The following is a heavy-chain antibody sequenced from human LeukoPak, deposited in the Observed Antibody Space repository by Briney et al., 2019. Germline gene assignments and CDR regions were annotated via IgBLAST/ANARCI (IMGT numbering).Heavy chain of an antibody. CDR2: ISGSGGST. CDR1: GFTFSSYA. D-gene: IGHD3-10*01. CDR3: AKDLITYGSGSYPEDAFDI. V-gene: IGHV3-23*01. Sequence: SGGSLRLSCAASGFTFSSYAMSWVRQAPGKGLEWVSAISGSGGSTYYADSVKGGFTISRDNSKNTLYLQMSSLRAEDTAVYYCAKDLITYGSGSYPEDAFDIWGQGTMVTVSS. J-gene: IGHJ3*02.